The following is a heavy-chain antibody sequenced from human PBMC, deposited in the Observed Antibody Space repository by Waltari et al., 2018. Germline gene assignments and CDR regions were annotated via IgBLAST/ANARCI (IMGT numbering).Heavy chain of an antibody. CDR3: ARETRGIAAAIDAFDI. D-gene: IGHD6-13*01. CDR2: IYSGGST. Sequence: EVQLVETGGGLLQPGGSLRLACAASGFTVSSNYMGWVRPAPGKGLEWVSVIYSGGSTYYADSVKGRFTISRDNSKNTLYLQMNSLRAEDTAVYYCARETRGIAAAIDAFDIWGQGTMVTVSS. CDR1: GFTVSSNY. V-gene: IGHV3-53*02. J-gene: IGHJ3*02.